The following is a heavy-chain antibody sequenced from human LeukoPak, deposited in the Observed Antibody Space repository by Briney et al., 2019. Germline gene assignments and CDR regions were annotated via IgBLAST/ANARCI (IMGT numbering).Heavy chain of an antibody. CDR2: ISSSGSTI. CDR1: GITLSNAW. D-gene: IGHD2-2*01. V-gene: IGHV3-11*04. Sequence: PGGSLRLSCEASGITLSNAWMNWVRQAPGKGLEWVSYISSSGSTIYYADSVKGRFTISRDNAKNSLYLQMNSLRAEDTAVYYCARESTALTEFVVVPAARTLDYWGQGTLVTVSS. CDR3: ARESTALTEFVVVPAARTLDY. J-gene: IGHJ4*02.